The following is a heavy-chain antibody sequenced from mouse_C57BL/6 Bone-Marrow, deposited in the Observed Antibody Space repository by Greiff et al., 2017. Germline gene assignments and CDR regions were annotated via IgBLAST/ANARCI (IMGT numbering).Heavy chain of an antibody. D-gene: IGHD1-1*01. Sequence: VQLQQSGAELAKPGASVKLSCKASGYTFTSYWMHWVKQRPGQGLEWIGYINPSSGYTKYNQKFKDKATLTADKSSSTAYMQLSSLTYEDSEVYYCARSRTFGTVVATGAMDYWGQGTSVTVSS. CDR2: INPSSGYT. V-gene: IGHV1-7*01. CDR1: GYTFTSYW. CDR3: ARSRTFGTVVATGAMDY. J-gene: IGHJ4*01.